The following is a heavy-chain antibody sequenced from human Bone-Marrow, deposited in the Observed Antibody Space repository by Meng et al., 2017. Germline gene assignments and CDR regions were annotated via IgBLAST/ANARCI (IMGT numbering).Heavy chain of an antibody. CDR3: ARVKDIVVVVGEFDY. CDR1: GFTFSSYA. CDR2: ISSNGGST. D-gene: IGHD2-15*01. V-gene: IGHV3-64*02. J-gene: IGHJ4*02. Sequence: GESLKISCAASGFTFSSYAMHWVRQAPGKGLEYVSAISSNGGSTYYADSVKGRFTISRDNSKNTLYLQMNSLRAEDTAVYYCARVKDIVVVVGEFDYWGQGTLVTVSS.